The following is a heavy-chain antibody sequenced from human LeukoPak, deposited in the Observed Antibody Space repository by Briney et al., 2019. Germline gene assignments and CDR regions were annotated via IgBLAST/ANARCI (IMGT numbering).Heavy chain of an antibody. CDR1: GGSFSDYF. CDR3: ARGRRLVGAQRPLYFYYYYFDV. Sequence: PSEILSLTCTVYGGSFSDYFWTWIRQSPGKGLEWIGDINHSGNTNYNPSLKSRVTISVDTSKNQFSLNLTSVTAADTAVYFCARGRRLVGAQRPLYFYYYYFDVWGKGTTVTVSS. CDR2: INHSGNT. J-gene: IGHJ6*03. D-gene: IGHD1-26*01. V-gene: IGHV4-34*01.